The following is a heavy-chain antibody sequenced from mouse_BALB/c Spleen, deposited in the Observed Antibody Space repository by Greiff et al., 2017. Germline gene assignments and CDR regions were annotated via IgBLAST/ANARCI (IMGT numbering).Heavy chain of an antibody. J-gene: IGHJ3*01. Sequence: DVKLQESGPGLVKPSQSLSLTCTVTGYSITSDYAWNWIRQFPGNKLEWMGYISYSGSTSYNPSLKSRISITRDTSKNQFFLQLNSVTTEDTATYYCARRGKTGTFAYWGQGTLVTVAA. V-gene: IGHV3-2*02. CDR2: ISYSGST. D-gene: IGHD4-1*01. CDR3: ARRGKTGTFAY. CDR1: GYSITSDYA.